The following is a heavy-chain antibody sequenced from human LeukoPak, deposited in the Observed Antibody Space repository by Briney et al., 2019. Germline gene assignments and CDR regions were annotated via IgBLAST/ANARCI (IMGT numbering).Heavy chain of an antibody. CDR2: IYYSGST. J-gene: IGHJ4*02. CDR1: GGSISSGGYS. CDR3: ATGLWSYYFDY. V-gene: IGHV4-61*08. D-gene: IGHD5-18*01. Sequence: SETLSLTCAVSGGSISSGGYSWSWIRQPPGKGLEWIGYIYYSGSTYYNPSLKSRVTISVDTSKNQFSLKLSSVTAADTAVYYCATGLWSYYFDYWGQGTLVTVSS.